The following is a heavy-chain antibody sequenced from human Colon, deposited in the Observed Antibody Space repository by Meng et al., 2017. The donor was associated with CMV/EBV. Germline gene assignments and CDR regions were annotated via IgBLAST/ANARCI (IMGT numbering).Heavy chain of an antibody. CDR3: ARDGIRGVFFFDY. CDR2: IDANSGGT. CDR1: GFTFTGHY. D-gene: IGHD1-14*01. V-gene: IGHV1-2*02. J-gene: IGHJ4*02. Sequence: QVQLVQSGAEVKEPGASVKVSCNASGFTFTGHYRHWVRQAPGQGLEWIGWIDANSGGTNYAQKFQGRLTMTRETSISTVYMELNRLRSDDTAVYFCARDGIRGVFFFDYWGQGTLVTVSS.